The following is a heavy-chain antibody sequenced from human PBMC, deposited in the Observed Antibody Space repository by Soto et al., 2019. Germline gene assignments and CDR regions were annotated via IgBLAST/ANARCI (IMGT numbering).Heavy chain of an antibody. J-gene: IGHJ6*02. CDR3: ARGGYYFDSSGYFLSYYGLDV. CDR1: GFTFSSYE. V-gene: IGHV3-48*03. CDR2: ITSNGDTI. D-gene: IGHD3-22*01. Sequence: PGGSLRLSCVGSGFTFSSYEMNWVRQAPGKGLQWVAYITSNGDTIHYTDSVKGRFTISRDNAKNSLSLQMNSLRAEDTAIYYCARGGYYFDSSGYFLSYYGLDVWGQGPTITVSS.